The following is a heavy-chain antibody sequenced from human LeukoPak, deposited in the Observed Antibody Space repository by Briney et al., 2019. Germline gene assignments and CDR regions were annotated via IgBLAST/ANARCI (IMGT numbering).Heavy chain of an antibody. V-gene: IGHV3-23*01. CDR1: GFTFSSYG. D-gene: IGHD4-17*01. CDR3: AKGRGTAVTSAANY. CDR2: ISGSGDNT. J-gene: IGHJ4*02. Sequence: SGRSLRLSCAASGFTFSSYGMHWIRQAPGKGLEWVSSISGSGDNTYYADSVKDRFSISRDNSKTTVSLQMNSLRAEDTAVYYCAKGRGTAVTSAANYWGQGTLVTVSS.